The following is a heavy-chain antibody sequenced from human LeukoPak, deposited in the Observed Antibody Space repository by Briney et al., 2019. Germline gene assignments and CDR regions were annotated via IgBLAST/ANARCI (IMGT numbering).Heavy chain of an antibody. D-gene: IGHD5-18*01. CDR3: ARDGYSFGHDFDY. J-gene: IGHJ4*02. CDR2: IKGDGSST. CDR1: GFTFSSYW. V-gene: IGHV3-74*01. Sequence: GGSLRLSCAASGFTFSSYWMHWVRHTPGKGLVWVSRIKGDGSSTSYADSVKGRFTISRDNAKNTLYLQMNSLRAEDTAVYYCARDGYSFGHDFDYWGQETLVTVSS.